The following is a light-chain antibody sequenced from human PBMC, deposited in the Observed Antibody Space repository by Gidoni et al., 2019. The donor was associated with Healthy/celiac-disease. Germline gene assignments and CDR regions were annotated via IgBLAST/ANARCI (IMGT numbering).Light chain of an antibody. V-gene: IGKV3-20*01. CDR2: GAS. CDR3: QQYGSSPLFT. CDR1: QSVSSSN. J-gene: IGKJ3*01. Sequence: EIVLTQSPGTLSLSPGERPTLYCSASQSVSSSNLAWYQQKPGQAPRLLIYGASSRATGIPDRFSGSGSGTDFTLTISRLEPEDFAVYYCQQYGSSPLFTFGPXTKVDIK.